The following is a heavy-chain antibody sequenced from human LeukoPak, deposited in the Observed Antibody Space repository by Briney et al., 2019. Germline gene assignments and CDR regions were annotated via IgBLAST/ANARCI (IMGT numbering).Heavy chain of an antibody. Sequence: GGSLRLSCAASGFTFDDYGMHWVRQAPGKGLEWVAGISWNSGSIGYADSVKGRFTISRDNAKNSLYLQMNSLRAEDTALYYCAKDIEYSSGWVALGYWGQGTLVTVSS. CDR3: AKDIEYSSGWVALGY. CDR2: ISWNSGSI. V-gene: IGHV3-9*01. D-gene: IGHD6-19*01. CDR1: GFTFDDYG. J-gene: IGHJ4*02.